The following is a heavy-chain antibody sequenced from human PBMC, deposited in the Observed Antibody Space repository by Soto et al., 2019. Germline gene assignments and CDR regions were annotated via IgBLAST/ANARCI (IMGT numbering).Heavy chain of an antibody. CDR1: GGSINSSNW. Sequence: ETLSLTCAVSGGSINSSNWWSWVRQAPGKGLEWVANIKQDGSEKTYVDSVKGRFTISRDNAEKSLSLQMSSLRAEDTAVYYCARPRIQLWAPDGFHIWGQGTMVTVSS. CDR3: ARPRIQLWAPDGFHI. CDR2: IKQDGSEK. V-gene: IGHV3-7*01. J-gene: IGHJ3*02. D-gene: IGHD5-18*01.